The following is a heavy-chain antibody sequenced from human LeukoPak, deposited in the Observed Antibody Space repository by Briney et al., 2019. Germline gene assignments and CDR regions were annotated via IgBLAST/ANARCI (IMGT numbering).Heavy chain of an antibody. CDR3: ASVTTVTPVWYFDL. D-gene: IGHD4-17*01. CDR2: IIPIFGHT. CDR1: RVTFSSYA. V-gene: IGHV1-69*05. J-gene: IGHJ2*01. Sequence: GSSLKVSCKASRVTFSSYAISWVRQAPGQGLEWMGRIIPIFGHTNYAQKFEGRVRVTTDESTSTAYMELGSLRSEDTAVYYCASVTTVTPVWYFDLWGRGTLVTVSS.